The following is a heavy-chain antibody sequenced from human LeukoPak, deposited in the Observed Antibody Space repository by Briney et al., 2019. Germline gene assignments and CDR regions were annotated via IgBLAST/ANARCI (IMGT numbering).Heavy chain of an antibody. CDR1: GGSISSYY. CDR3: ARGGRNYYGSGSYTPNWFDP. J-gene: IGHJ5*02. V-gene: IGHV4-59*01. Sequence: SETLSLTCTVSGGSISSYYWSWIRQPPGKGLEWIGYIYYSGSTNYNPSLKSRVTISVDTSKNRFSLKLSSVTAADTAVYYCARGGRNYYGSGSYTPNWFDPWGQGTLVTVSS. CDR2: IYYSGST. D-gene: IGHD3-10*01.